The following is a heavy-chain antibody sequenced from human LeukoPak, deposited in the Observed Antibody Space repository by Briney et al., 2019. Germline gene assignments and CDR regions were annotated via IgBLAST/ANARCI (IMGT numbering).Heavy chain of an antibody. V-gene: IGHV4-59*12. Sequence: SETLSLTCTVSGGSISSYYWSWIRQPPGKGLEWIGYIYYSGSTNYNPSLKSRVTISVDTSKNQFSLKLSSVTAADTAVYYCARGTVITGTPFDPWGQGTLVTVSS. CDR2: IYYSGST. J-gene: IGHJ5*02. D-gene: IGHD1-7*01. CDR1: GGSISSYY. CDR3: ARGTVITGTPFDP.